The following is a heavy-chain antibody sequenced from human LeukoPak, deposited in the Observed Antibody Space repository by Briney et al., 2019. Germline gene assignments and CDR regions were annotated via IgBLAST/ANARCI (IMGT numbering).Heavy chain of an antibody. CDR1: GFTFSSNS. V-gene: IGHV3-21*01. CDR2: ISSSSSYI. Sequence: GGSLRLSCAASGFTFSSNSMKWVRQTPGKGLEWVSSISSSSSYIFYADSVKGRFTISRDNAKKSLYLQVNSLRAEDTAVYYCARDRGALWYDTSGFAFDIWGQGTMVTVSS. D-gene: IGHD3-22*01. J-gene: IGHJ3*02. CDR3: ARDRGALWYDTSGFAFDI.